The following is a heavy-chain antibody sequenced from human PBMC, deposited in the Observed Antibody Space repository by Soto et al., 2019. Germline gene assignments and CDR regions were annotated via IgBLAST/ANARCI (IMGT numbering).Heavy chain of an antibody. Sequence: ASVKVSCKASGGTFSSYAISWVRQAPGQGLEWMGGIIPIFGTANYAQKFQGRVTVTADESTSTAYMELSSLRSEDTAVYYCARVLWDGYNFRDKNWFDPWGQGTLVTVSS. CDR3: ARVLWDGYNFRDKNWFDP. V-gene: IGHV1-69*13. D-gene: IGHD5-12*01. CDR2: IIPIFGTA. J-gene: IGHJ5*02. CDR1: GGTFSSYA.